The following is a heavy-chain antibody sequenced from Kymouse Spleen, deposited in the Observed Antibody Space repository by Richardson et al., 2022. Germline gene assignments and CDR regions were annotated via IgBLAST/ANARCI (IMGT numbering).Heavy chain of an antibody. CDR3: ARDSSNWNYVPGAFDI. CDR2: ISSSSSYI. CDR1: GFTFSSYS. J-gene: IGHJ3*02. V-gene: IGHV3-21*03. Sequence: EVQLVESGGGLVKPGGSLRLSCAASGFTFSSYSMNWVRQAPGKGLEWVSSISSSSSYIYYADSVKGRFTISRDNAKNSLYLQMNSLRAEDTAVYYCARDSSNWNYVPGAFDIWGQGTMVTVSS. D-gene: IGHD1-7*01.